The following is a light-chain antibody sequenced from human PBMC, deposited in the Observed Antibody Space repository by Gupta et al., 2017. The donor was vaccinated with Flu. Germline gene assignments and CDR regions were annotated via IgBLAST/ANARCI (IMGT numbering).Light chain of an antibody. CDR1: QSVSSF. V-gene: IGKV3-11*01. CDR3: KLLGT. Sequence: DIVLPQSPATLSLSPGERATLSCRASQSVSSFLAWYQQKPGQAPRLLIYEASNRATGIRGRFRGSGSGTDFSRTISSLEPEDFAEYDSKLLGTFGQGTKVEIK. J-gene: IGKJ1*01. CDR2: EAS.